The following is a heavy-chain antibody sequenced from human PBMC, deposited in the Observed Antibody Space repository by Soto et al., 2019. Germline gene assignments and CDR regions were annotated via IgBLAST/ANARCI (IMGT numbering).Heavy chain of an antibody. Sequence: GQLAESGGGVVQPGTSLRLSCVASGFSFSSCGMSLVRQAPGKGLEWVAFISNDGNYEFYADSVKGRFTISRDNSKSTLHLPTNRLNLEDTALYFCRRGRGASCLDATCYIFGSWRQGNLVTVS. CDR3: RRGRGASCLDATCYIFGS. J-gene: IGHJ4*02. CDR1: GFSFSSCG. CDR2: ISNDGNYE. D-gene: IGHD2-15*01. V-gene: IGHV3-30*03.